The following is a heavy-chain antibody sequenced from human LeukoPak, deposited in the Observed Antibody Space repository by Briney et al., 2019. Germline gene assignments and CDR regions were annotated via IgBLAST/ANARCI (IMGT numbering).Heavy chain of an antibody. Sequence: SETLSLTCTVSGGSINNYYWSWIRQPPGKGLEWIGYIYYRGSTNYNPSLKSRVTFSVDTSKNQFSLKLNSVTAADTAVYYRARAGSGYSFDYWGQGKLVTVSS. V-gene: IGHV4-59*01. D-gene: IGHD3-22*01. CDR2: IYYRGST. J-gene: IGHJ4*02. CDR3: ARAGSGYSFDY. CDR1: GGSINNYY.